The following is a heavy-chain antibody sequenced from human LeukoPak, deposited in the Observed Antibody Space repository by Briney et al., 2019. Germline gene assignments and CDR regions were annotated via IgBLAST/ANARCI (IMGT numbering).Heavy chain of an antibody. CDR3: ATDSSYSSSWSGDFDY. CDR2: INPNSGGT. Sequence: ASVKVSRKASGYTFTSYYMHWVRQAPGQGLEWMGWINPNSGGTNYAQKFQGRVTMTRDTSISTAYMELSRLRSDDTAVYYCATDSSYSSSWSGDFDYWGQGTLVTVSS. D-gene: IGHD6-13*01. V-gene: IGHV1-2*02. J-gene: IGHJ4*02. CDR1: GYTFTSYY.